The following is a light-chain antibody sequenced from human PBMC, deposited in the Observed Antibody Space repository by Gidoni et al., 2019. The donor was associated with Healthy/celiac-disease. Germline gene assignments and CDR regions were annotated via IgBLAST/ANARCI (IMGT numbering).Light chain of an antibody. Sequence: SYELTQPPSVSVSPGQTARITCSGDALPKQYAYWYQQKPVQAPVLVIYKDSERPSGIPERFSGSSSGTTVTLTISGVQAEDEADYYCQSADSSGTYEVFGGGTKLTVL. CDR1: ALPKQY. CDR2: KDS. J-gene: IGLJ3*02. V-gene: IGLV3-25*03. CDR3: QSADSSGTYEV.